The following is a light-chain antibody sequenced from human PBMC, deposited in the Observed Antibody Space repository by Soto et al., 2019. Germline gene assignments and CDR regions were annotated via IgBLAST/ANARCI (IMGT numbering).Light chain of an antibody. V-gene: IGKV3-20*01. Sequence: EIVLTQSPGTLSSSPGERATLSCRASQRVSSSYFAWFQQRPGQAPRLLIYGASSRATGTPDRFSGSGSGTDFTLTISRLEPEDFAVYYCHQRQSWPRTFGQGTKVEIK. CDR2: GAS. J-gene: IGKJ1*01. CDR3: HQRQSWPRT. CDR1: QRVSSSY.